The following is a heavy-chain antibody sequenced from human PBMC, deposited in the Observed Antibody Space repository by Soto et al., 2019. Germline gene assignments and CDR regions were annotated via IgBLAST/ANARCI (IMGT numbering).Heavy chain of an antibody. Sequence: QVQLVQSGAEVKKPGASVTVSCNASGYTFTTYGITWVRQAPGQGLEWMGWISDYNGNTNYAQKFQGRVTVTIDTATATAYMELRSLRSDDTAVYYCARGTRSSPWFDPWGQGTLVTVSS. J-gene: IGHJ5*02. CDR3: ARGTRSSPWFDP. V-gene: IGHV1-18*01. CDR1: GYTFTTYG. CDR2: ISDYNGNT.